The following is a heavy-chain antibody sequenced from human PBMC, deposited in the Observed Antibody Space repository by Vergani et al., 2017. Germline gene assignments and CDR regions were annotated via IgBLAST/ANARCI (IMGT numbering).Heavy chain of an antibody. J-gene: IGHJ1*01. CDR2: ISGSGGTT. CDR3: AKGPTGYFQH. V-gene: IGHV3-23*01. Sequence: EVQLLESGGGLVQPGGSLRLSCAASGFTFSTYTMSWVRQTPGKGLEWVSGISGSGGTTYYADSVKGRFTISRDNSKNTLYLQMNSLRAEDTAVYYCAKGPTGYFQHWGQGTLVTVSS. CDR1: GFTFSTYT.